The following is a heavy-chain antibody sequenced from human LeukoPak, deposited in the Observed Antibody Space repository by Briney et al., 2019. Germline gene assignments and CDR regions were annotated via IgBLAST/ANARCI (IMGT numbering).Heavy chain of an antibody. CDR3: ARRWNYGRNYYIDV. CDR2: INDSGRT. J-gene: IGHJ6*03. V-gene: IGHV4-34*01. D-gene: IGHD1-7*01. CDR1: GGSFSNYY. Sequence: SETLSLTCAVYGGSFSNYYWSWIRQPPGKGPEWVAEINDSGRTNYNPSLMSRVTVSVDTSKKQFSLRLTSVTATDTAVYYCARRWNYGRNYYIDVWGKGATVSVYS.